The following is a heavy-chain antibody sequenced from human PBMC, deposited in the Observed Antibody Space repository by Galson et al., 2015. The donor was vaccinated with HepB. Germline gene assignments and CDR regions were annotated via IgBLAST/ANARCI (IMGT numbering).Heavy chain of an antibody. CDR1: GFTFSSYA. V-gene: IGHV3-23*01. CDR3: AKDTILYSYGRYYYYYGMDV. CDR2: ISGSGGST. J-gene: IGHJ6*02. Sequence: PLRLSCAASGFTFSSYAMSWVRQAPGKGLEWVSAISGSGGSTYYADSVKGRFTISRDNSKNTLYPQMNSLRAEDTAVYYGAKDTILYSYGRYYYYYGMDVWGQGTTVTVSS. D-gene: IGHD5-18*01.